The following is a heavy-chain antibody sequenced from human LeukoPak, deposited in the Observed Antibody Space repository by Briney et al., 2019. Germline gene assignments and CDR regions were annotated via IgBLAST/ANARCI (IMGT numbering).Heavy chain of an antibody. J-gene: IGHJ4*02. CDR2: IYHSGST. CDR3: ARGYSYGPVFDY. CDR1: GGSISSGGYY. D-gene: IGHD5-18*01. V-gene: IGHV4-30-2*01. Sequence: SETLSLTCTVSGGSISSGGYYWSWIRQPPGKGLEWIGYIYHSGSTYYNPSLKSRVTISVDRSKNQFSLKLSSVTAADTAVYYCARGYSYGPVFDYWGQGTLVTVSS.